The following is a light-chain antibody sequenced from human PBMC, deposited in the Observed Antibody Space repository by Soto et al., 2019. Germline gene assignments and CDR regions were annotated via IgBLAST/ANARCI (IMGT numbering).Light chain of an antibody. CDR3: QQYGSSPWT. V-gene: IGKV3-20*01. Sequence: EIVLTQSPGTLSLSPGERATLSCRASQSVSSSFFAWYQQKPGQPPRLLIYGASTRATAITDRFSGSGSGTDFTLTISRLEPEDSSMYYCQQYGSSPWTFGQGTKVEIK. CDR2: GAS. CDR1: QSVSSSF. J-gene: IGKJ1*01.